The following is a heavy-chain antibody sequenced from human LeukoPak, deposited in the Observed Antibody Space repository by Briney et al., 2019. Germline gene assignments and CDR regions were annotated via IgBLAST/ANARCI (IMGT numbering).Heavy chain of an antibody. CDR1: GYTFTGYY. J-gene: IGHJ4*02. CDR3: GTNPSGYYDY. Sequence: ASVKVSCKASGYTFTGYYMHWVRQAPGQGLEWMGGIIPIFGTANYEQKFQGRVTITADESTSTAYMELSSLRPEDTAVYYCGTNPSGYYDYWGQGTLVTVSS. D-gene: IGHD3-22*01. V-gene: IGHV1-69*13. CDR2: IIPIFGTA.